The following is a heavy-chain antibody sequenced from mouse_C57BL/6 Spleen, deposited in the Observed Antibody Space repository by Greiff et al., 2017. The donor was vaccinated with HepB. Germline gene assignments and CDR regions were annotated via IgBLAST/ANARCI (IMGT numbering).Heavy chain of an antibody. CDR2: INPSNGGT. Sequence: VQLQQPGTELVKPGASVKLSCKASGYTFTSYWMHWVKQRPGQGLEWIGTINPSNGGTNYNEKFKSKATLTVDKSSSTAYMQISSLTSEDSAVYYCARREVFGPGQLFFDYWGQGTTLTVSS. V-gene: IGHV1-53*01. J-gene: IGHJ2*01. CDR3: ARREVFGPGQLFFDY. D-gene: IGHD3-2*02. CDR1: GYTFTSYW.